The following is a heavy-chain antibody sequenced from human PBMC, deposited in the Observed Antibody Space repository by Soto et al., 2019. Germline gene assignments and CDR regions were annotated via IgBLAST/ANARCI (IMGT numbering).Heavy chain of an antibody. D-gene: IGHD4-17*01. CDR2: ISSSSSYI. CDR1: GFTFSSYS. CDR3: ARAANYGDYEFDAFDI. Sequence: ESGGGLVKPGGSLRLSCAASGFTFSSYSMNWVRQAPGKGLEWVSSISSSSSYIYYADSGKGRFTISRDNAKNSLYLQMNSLRAEDTAVYYCARAANYGDYEFDAFDIWGQGTMVTVSS. V-gene: IGHV3-21*01. J-gene: IGHJ3*02.